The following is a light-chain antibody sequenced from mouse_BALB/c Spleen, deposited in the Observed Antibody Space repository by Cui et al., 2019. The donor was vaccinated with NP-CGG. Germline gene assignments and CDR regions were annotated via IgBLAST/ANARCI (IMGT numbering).Light chain of an antibody. CDR3: ALWYSNHWV. CDR1: TGSVTTSNY. CDR2: GTN. Sequence: QAVVSQESALTTSPGETATLTCRSSTGSVTTSNYANWVQEKPDHLFTGLIGGTNNRPPGVPARFSGSLIGDKAALTITGAQTEDEAIYFCALWYSNHWVFGGGTKLTVL. J-gene: IGLJ1*01. V-gene: IGLV1*01.